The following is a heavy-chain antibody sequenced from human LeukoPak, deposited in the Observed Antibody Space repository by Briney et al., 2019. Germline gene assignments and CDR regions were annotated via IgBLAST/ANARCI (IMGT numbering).Heavy chain of an antibody. CDR2: IYYSGST. V-gene: IGHV4-59*01. J-gene: IGHJ2*01. CDR1: GGPISSYY. CDR3: ARGLRRATPHSPWYFDL. Sequence: SETLSLTCTVSGGPISSYYWSWIRQPPGKGLEWIGYIYYSGSTNYNPSLKSRVTMSVDTSKNQFSLKLSSVTAANTAVYYCARGLRRATPHSPWYFDLWGRGTLVTVSS. D-gene: IGHD5-12*01.